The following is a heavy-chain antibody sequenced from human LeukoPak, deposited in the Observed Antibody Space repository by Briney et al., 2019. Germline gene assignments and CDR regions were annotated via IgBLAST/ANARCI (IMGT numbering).Heavy chain of an antibody. CDR3: AKDVVTAYDFWSGYLDY. J-gene: IGHJ4*02. Sequence: PGGSLRLSCAASGFTFSSYGMHWVRQAPGKGLEWVAFIRYDGSNKYYADSVKGRFTISRGNSKNTLYLQMNSLRAEDTAVYYCAKDVVTAYDFWSGYLDYWGQGTLVTVSS. V-gene: IGHV3-30*02. D-gene: IGHD3-3*01. CDR2: IRYDGSNK. CDR1: GFTFSSYG.